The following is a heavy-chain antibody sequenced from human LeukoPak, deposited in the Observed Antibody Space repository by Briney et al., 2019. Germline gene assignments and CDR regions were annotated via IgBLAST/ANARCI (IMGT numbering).Heavy chain of an antibody. J-gene: IGHJ5*02. Sequence: GGSLRLSCAASGFTFSSYAMSWVRQAPGKGLAWVSTISDTGDDTHYADSVKGRFTISRDKSKNTLYLQMNSLRAEDTAVYYCARLRNDLWSGYKGSGFDPWGQGTLVTVSS. CDR1: GFTFSSYA. D-gene: IGHD3-3*01. V-gene: IGHV3-23*01. CDR2: ISDTGDDT. CDR3: ARLRNDLWSGYKGSGFDP.